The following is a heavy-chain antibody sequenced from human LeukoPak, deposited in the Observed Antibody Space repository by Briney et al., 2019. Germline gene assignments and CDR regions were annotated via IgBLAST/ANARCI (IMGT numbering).Heavy chain of an antibody. Sequence: SETLSLTCAVYGGSFSGYYWSWIRQPPGKGLEWIGEINHSGSTNYNPSLKSRVTISVDTSKNQFSLKLSSVTAADTAVYYCARGQVDIVATITGRVQYYYHYYMDVWGKGTTVTVSS. D-gene: IGHD5-12*01. CDR2: INHSGST. V-gene: IGHV4-34*01. CDR3: ARGQVDIVATITGRVQYYYHYYMDV. CDR1: GGSFSGYY. J-gene: IGHJ6*03.